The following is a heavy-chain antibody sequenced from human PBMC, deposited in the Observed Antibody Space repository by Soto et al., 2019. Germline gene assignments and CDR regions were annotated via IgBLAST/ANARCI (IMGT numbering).Heavy chain of an antibody. CDR1: GYTFTSYY. CDR2: INPDGGSI. J-gene: IGHJ4*02. CDR3: ARQAVAGWYFFDF. Sequence: ASVKVSCKASGYTFTSYYMHWVRQAPGQGLEWLGIINPDGGSISYAEKFQDRVTLTSDTSANTVYMELSSLRSEDTAVYYCARQAVAGWYFFDFWGQGSLVTVSS. D-gene: IGHD6-19*01. V-gene: IGHV1-46*01.